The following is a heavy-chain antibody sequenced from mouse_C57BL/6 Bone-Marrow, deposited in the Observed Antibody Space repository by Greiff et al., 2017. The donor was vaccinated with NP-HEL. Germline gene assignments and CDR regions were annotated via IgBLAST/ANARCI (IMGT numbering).Heavy chain of an antibody. Sequence: VQLQQSGTVLARPGASVKMSCKTSGYTFTSYWMHWVKQRPGQGLEWIGAIYPGNSDTSYNQKFKGKAKLTAVTSASTAYMELSSLTNEDSAVYYCTIFITTVVAPCWGQGTTLTVSS. CDR3: TIFITTVVAPC. D-gene: IGHD1-1*01. CDR1: GYTFTSYW. CDR2: IYPGNSDT. J-gene: IGHJ2*01. V-gene: IGHV1-5*01.